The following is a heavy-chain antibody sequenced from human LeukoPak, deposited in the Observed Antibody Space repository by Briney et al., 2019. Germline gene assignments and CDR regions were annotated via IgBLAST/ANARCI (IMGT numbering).Heavy chain of an antibody. D-gene: IGHD6-13*01. CDR3: ALFTAAGQDY. CDR1: GYTFTGYY. V-gene: IGHV1-24*01. Sequence: ASVKVSCKASGYTFTGYYMHWVRQAPGQGLEWMGGFDPEDGETIYAQKFQGRVTMTEDTSTDTAYMELSSLRSEDTAVYYCALFTAAGQDYWGQGTLVTVSS. J-gene: IGHJ4*02. CDR2: FDPEDGET.